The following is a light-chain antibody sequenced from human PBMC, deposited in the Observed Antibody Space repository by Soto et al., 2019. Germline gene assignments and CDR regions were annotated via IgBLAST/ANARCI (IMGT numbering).Light chain of an antibody. V-gene: IGLV2-14*01. CDR1: SSDVGGYNY. CDR2: DVS. J-gene: IGLJ2*01. CDR3: SSYTSSSTRV. Sequence: QSVLTQPASVSGSPGQSITISCTGTSSDVGGYNYVSWYQQHPGQAPKLMMYDVSKRPSGVSNRFSGSKSGNTASLTISGLQAEDEADYYCSSYTSSSTRVFGGGTKVTVL.